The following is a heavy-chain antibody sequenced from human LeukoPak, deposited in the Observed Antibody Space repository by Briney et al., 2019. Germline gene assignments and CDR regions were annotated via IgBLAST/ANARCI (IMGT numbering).Heavy chain of an antibody. CDR3: AKDGAGYYDFWSGYQGWFDP. V-gene: IGHV3-23*01. CDR1: GFTFSSYA. CDR2: ISGSGGST. J-gene: IGHJ5*02. Sequence: SGGSLRLSCAASGFTFSSYAMSWVRQAPGKGLEWVSAISGSGGSTYYADSVKGRFTISRDNSKNTLYLQMNSLRAGDTAVYYCAKDGAGYYDFWSGYQGWFDPWGQGTLVTVSS. D-gene: IGHD3-3*01.